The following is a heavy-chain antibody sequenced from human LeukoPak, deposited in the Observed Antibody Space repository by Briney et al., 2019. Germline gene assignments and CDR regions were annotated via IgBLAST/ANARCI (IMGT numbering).Heavy chain of an antibody. V-gene: IGHV3-30*02. CDR2: IWYDGSNK. J-gene: IGHJ4*02. CDR3: AKDRDCGGDCY. D-gene: IGHD2-21*01. CDR1: RFTFRNYG. Sequence: GGSLRLSCAASRFTFRNYGMHWVRQAPGKGLEWVAFIWYDGSNKYYADSVKGRFTIASDNSKNMLYLQMNSLRADDTAVYYCAKDRDCGGDCYWGQGTLVTVSS.